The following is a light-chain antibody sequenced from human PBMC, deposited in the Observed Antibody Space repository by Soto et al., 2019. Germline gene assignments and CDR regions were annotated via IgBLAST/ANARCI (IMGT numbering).Light chain of an antibody. CDR3: QQYYSAPMT. CDR1: QSIGKH. V-gene: IGKV1-39*01. Sequence: DIQMTQSPSFLSASVGDRVTITCRASQSIGKHLNWYQQKPGKAPKFLIYGASTLQSGVPSRFSGSGSGTDFTLTISSLQAEDVAVYHCQQYYSAPMTFGQGTRLEIK. CDR2: GAS. J-gene: IGKJ5*01.